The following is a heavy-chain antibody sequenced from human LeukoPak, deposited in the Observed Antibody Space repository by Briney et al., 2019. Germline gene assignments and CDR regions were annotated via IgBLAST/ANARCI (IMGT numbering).Heavy chain of an antibody. V-gene: IGHV5-51*01. CDR1: GYSFTSYW. CDR2: IYTGDSDT. Sequence: GESLKISCQGSGYSFTSYWIGWVRQMPGKGLEWMGIIYTGDSDTTYSRSFQGQVTISADKSITTAYLQWSSLKASDTAMYYCARHAAVSTSSTWYFDYWGQGTPVTVSS. D-gene: IGHD6-13*01. J-gene: IGHJ4*02. CDR3: ARHAAVSTSSTWYFDY.